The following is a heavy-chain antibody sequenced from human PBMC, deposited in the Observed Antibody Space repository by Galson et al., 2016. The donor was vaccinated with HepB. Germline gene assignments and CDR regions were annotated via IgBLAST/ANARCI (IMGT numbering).Heavy chain of an antibody. V-gene: IGHV3-23*01. CDR3: AKGTTLQVHFGYFDH. Sequence: SLRLSCAASGFTFINYAMTWGRQAPGKGLEWVSGISGTDGRTLYADSVKGRFTISRDNSKNTLYLQMNSLRVDDTAVYYCAKGTTLQVHFGYFDHWGQGTLVTVSS. CDR1: GFTFINYA. CDR2: ISGTDGRT. J-gene: IGHJ4*02. D-gene: IGHD1/OR15-1a*01.